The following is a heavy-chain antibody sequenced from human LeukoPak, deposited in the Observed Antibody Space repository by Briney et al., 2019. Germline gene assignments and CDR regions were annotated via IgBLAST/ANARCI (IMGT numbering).Heavy chain of an antibody. Sequence: SETLSLTCTVSGGSISSSSYYWGWIRQPPGKGLEWIGSIYYSGSTYYNPSLKSRVTISVDTSKNQFSLKLSSVTAADTAVYYCARDGLVDALDIWGQGTMVTVSS. V-gene: IGHV4-39*07. J-gene: IGHJ3*02. D-gene: IGHD6-19*01. CDR2: IYYSGST. CDR1: GGSISSSSYY. CDR3: ARDGLVDALDI.